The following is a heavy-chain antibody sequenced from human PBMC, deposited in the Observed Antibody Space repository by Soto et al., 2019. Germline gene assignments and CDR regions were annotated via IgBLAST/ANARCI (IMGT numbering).Heavy chain of an antibody. CDR3: ARSLATPATNIDY. CDR2: VYFTGST. J-gene: IGHJ4*02. V-gene: IGHV4-59*01. CDR1: GDSINGYY. D-gene: IGHD6-6*01. Sequence: SETLSLTCTVSGDSINGYYWSWIRQPTGKGLEWLGYVYFTGSTYYNPSLKSRVTISVSTSKKQFSLRLTSVTAADTAVYYCARSLATPATNIDYWGQGTLVTVSS.